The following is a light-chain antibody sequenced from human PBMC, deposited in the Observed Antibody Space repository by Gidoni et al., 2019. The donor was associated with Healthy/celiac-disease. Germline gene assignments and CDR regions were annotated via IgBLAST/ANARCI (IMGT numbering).Light chain of an antibody. CDR3: QQLNSYPPST. CDR1: QGISSY. CDR2: AAS. V-gene: IGKV1-9*01. J-gene: IGKJ4*01. Sequence: DIQLTQSPSFLSASVGDRVTIPCRASQGISSYLAWYQQTPGKAPKLLIYAASTLQSGVPSRFSGSGSGTEFTLTISSLQPEDFATYYCQQLNSYPPSTFGGGTKVEIK.